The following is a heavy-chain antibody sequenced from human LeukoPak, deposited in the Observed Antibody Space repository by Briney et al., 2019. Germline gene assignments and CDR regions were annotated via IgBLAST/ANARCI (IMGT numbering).Heavy chain of an antibody. J-gene: IGHJ4*02. CDR2: IRSKLYGGTA. V-gene: IGHV3-49*04. D-gene: IGHD4-11*01. Sequence: PGRSLRLSRRTSGFQFGEHAMAWVRQAPGKGLQWIGFIRSKLYGGTADYAASVEGRFTFSRDDPMGIVYLQMNSLKTEDTAVYYCATGGNDYNNYDYPYWGQGTLVTVSS. CDR3: ATGGNDYNNYDYPY. CDR1: GFQFGEHA.